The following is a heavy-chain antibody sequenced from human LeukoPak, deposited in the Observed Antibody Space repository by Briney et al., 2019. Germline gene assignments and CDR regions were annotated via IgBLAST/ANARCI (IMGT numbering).Heavy chain of an antibody. D-gene: IGHD3-16*01. CDR3: ARGECEITTGHRLGY. Sequence: ASVKVSCKASGYTFTSYYMHWVRQAPGQGLEWMGIINPSGGSTSYAQKFQGRVTMTRDTSTSTVYMELSSLRSEDTAVYYCARGECEITTGHRLGYWGQGTLVTVSS. CDR1: GYTFTSYY. V-gene: IGHV1-46*01. CDR2: INPSGGST. J-gene: IGHJ4*02.